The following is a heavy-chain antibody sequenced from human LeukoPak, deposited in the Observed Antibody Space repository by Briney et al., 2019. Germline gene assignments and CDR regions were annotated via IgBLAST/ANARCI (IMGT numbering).Heavy chain of an antibody. D-gene: IGHD2-15*01. CDR2: IYYSGST. CDR3: AGQLPSRIKDYGMDV. J-gene: IGHJ6*02. CDR1: GGSISSRFYY. V-gene: IGHV4-39*01. Sequence: SETLSLTCTASGGSISSRFYYWGWIRQPPGKGLEWIGSIYYSGSTYSNPSLKSRVTISVDTSRTQFSLRLSSVTAADTAVYYCAGQLPSRIKDYGMDVWGQGTTVTVSS.